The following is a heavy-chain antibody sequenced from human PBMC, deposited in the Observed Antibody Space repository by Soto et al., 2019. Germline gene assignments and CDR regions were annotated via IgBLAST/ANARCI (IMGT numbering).Heavy chain of an antibody. CDR1: GFIFSSYA. CDR2: ISGSGGST. J-gene: IGHJ4*02. D-gene: IGHD6-19*01. V-gene: IGHV3-23*01. Sequence: GGSLRLSCAASGFIFSSYAMKWVRQAPGKGLEWVSAISGSGGSTYYADSVKGRFTISRDNSKNTLYLQMNSLRAEDTAVYYCANPSYSSGWYYFDYWGQGTLVTVSS. CDR3: ANPSYSSGWYYFDY.